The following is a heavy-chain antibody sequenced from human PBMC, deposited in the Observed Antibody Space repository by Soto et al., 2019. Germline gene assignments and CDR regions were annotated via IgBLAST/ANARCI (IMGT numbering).Heavy chain of an antibody. CDR3: AKDWPGTRTPGLDC. Sequence: EVQMLESGGDLVQPGGSLRLSCAASGYMFSNYAMSWVRQAPGKGLERVSCIDHTGNGIHSADSVKGRFTISRDNSKNTLYLQMNDLRAEDTAVYYCAKDWPGTRTPGLDCWGLGTLVTVSS. CDR1: GYMFSNYA. V-gene: IGHV3-23*01. CDR2: IDHTGNGI. D-gene: IGHD1-1*01. J-gene: IGHJ4*02.